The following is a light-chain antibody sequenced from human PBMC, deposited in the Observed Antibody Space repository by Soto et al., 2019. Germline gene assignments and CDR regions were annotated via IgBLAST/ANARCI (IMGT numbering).Light chain of an antibody. CDR1: SSDVGGYNY. J-gene: IGLJ1*01. CDR2: DVS. V-gene: IGLV2-14*01. Sequence: ALTQPASVSGSPGQSITISCTGTSSDVGGYNYVSWYQQHPGKAPKLMICDVSNRPSGVSNRFSGSKSGNTASLTISGLQAEDEADYCCSSYTSSSTPYVFGTGTRSPS. CDR3: SSYTSSSTPYV.